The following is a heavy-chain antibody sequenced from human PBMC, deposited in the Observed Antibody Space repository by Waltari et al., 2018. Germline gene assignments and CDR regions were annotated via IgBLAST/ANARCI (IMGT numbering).Heavy chain of an antibody. D-gene: IGHD5-12*01. Sequence: QVQLQESGPGLVKPSETLSLTCSVSGGSISNSYWTWIRQSPGKGLEWIGDIYYSGTANFNPSLNNRAAISADTSKNQFSLKLSSVIAADTAVYYCARAHLQVVTTRDDYYIYYMDVWGKGTTVTVSS. CDR1: GGSISNSY. J-gene: IGHJ6*03. CDR2: IYYSGTA. V-gene: IGHV4-59*01. CDR3: ARAHLQVVTTRDDYYIYYMDV.